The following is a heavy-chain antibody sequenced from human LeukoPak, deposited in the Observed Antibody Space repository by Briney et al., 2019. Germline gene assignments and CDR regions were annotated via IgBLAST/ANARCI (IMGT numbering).Heavy chain of an antibody. J-gene: IGHJ4*02. CDR2: LWYDRANK. CDR3: ARGDQQLVDY. D-gene: IGHD6-13*01. CDR1: EFSFSSYG. V-gene: IGHV3-33*01. Sequence: RRSPRLSCAASEFSFSSYGMHWVRRAPGKGLQWVARLWYDRANKYHADSVKGRFTISRDNFKNTLYLQMNSLRAEGTSVYYSARGDQQLVDYWGQGTLVRVSS.